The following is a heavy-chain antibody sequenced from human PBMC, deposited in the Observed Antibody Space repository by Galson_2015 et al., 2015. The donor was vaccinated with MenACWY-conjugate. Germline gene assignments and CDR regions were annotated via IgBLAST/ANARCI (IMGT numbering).Heavy chain of an antibody. CDR2: ISGSGGST. V-gene: IGHV3-23*01. Sequence: SLRLSCAASGFTFSSYGMHWVRQAPGKGLEWVSAISGSGGSTYYADSVKGRFTISRDNSKNTLYLQMNSLRAEDTAVYYCAKADSGHYWGGFDYWGQGTLVTVSS. D-gene: IGHD3-22*01. CDR3: AKADSGHYWGGFDY. CDR1: GFTFSSYG. J-gene: IGHJ4*02.